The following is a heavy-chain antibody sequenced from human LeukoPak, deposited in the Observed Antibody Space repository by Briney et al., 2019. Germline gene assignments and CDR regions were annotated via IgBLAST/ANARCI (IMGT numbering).Heavy chain of an antibody. Sequence: PSETLSLTCTVSGGSISSSSYYWGWIRQPPGRGLEWIGSIYYSGSTYYNPSLKSRVTISVDTSKNQFSLKLSSVTAADTAVYYCARLYSSGWRHWGQGTLVTVSS. J-gene: IGHJ4*02. CDR2: IYYSGST. D-gene: IGHD6-19*01. CDR3: ARLYSSGWRH. V-gene: IGHV4-39*01. CDR1: GGSISSSSYY.